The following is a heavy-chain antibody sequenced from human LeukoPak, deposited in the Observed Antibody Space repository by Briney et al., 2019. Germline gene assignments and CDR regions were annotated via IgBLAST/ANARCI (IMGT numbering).Heavy chain of an antibody. D-gene: IGHD2-2*01. CDR2: IYPGDSDT. CDR1: GYSFTSYW. V-gene: IGHV5-51*01. J-gene: IGHJ3*02. Sequence: GESLKISCKGSGYSFTSYWIGWVRQMPGKGQEWMGIIYPGDSDTRYSPSFQGQVTISADKSISTAYLQWSSLKASDTAIYYCARSCSSTSCYLTDAFDIWGQGTMVTVSS. CDR3: ARSCSSTSCYLTDAFDI.